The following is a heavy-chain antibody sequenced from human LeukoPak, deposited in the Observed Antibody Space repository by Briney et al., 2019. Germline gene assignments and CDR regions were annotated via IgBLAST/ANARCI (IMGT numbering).Heavy chain of an antibody. Sequence: GGSLRLSCAASGFTFDDYAIHWVRQGPGKGLEWVSGISWNGGRKLYADSVKGRFSISRDNAKNSLYLQMNSLRPEDTALYYCAKGKNYDSSGYYDAAFDIWGQGTMVTVSS. V-gene: IGHV3-9*01. CDR1: GFTFDDYA. CDR2: ISWNGGRK. J-gene: IGHJ3*02. CDR3: AKGKNYDSSGYYDAAFDI. D-gene: IGHD3-22*01.